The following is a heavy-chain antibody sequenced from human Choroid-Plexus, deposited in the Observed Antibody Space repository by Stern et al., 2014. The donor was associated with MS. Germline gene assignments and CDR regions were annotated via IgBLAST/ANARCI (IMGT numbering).Heavy chain of an antibody. CDR2: VSYDGSNK. Sequence: VQLVESGGGVVQPGRPLRLSCAASGFTFGSCAMHWVRQAPGKGLEWVAGVSYDGSNKYYADSVKGRFTVSRDNSQNTLYMQMCSLRAEDTAVYYCAKDRQYLTYFFDHWGQGSLVTVSS. V-gene: IGHV3-30*18. CDR1: GFTFGSCA. J-gene: IGHJ5*02. CDR3: AKDRQYLTYFFDH. D-gene: IGHD2-8*01.